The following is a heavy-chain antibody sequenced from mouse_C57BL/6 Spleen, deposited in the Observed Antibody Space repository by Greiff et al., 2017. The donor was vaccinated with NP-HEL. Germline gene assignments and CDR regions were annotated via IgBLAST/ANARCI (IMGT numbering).Heavy chain of an antibody. V-gene: IGHV5-17*01. CDR2: ISSGSSTI. CDR3: ARRGFYAGYSAWFAY. Sequence: DVQLVESGGGLVKPGGSLKLSCAASGFTFSDYGMHWVRQAPEKGLEWVAYISSGSSTIYYADTVKGRFTISSDNAKNTLILQMTSLRSEDTAMYYCARRGFYAGYSAWFAYWGQGTLVTVSA. D-gene: IGHD2-3*01. J-gene: IGHJ3*01. CDR1: GFTFSDYG.